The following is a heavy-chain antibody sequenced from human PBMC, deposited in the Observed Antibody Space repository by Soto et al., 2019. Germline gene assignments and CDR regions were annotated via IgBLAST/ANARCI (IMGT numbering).Heavy chain of an antibody. J-gene: IGHJ3*02. CDR1: GFTFSSYA. D-gene: IGHD3-10*01. V-gene: IGHV3-23*01. CDR3: AKDRSDYGSGSYYSEHDAFDI. CDR2: ISGSGGST. Sequence: GGSLRLSCAASGFTFSSYAMSWVRQAPGKGLEWVSAISGSGGSTYYADSVKGRFTISRDNSKNTLYLQMNSLRSEDTAVYYCAKDRSDYGSGSYYSEHDAFDIWGQGTMVTVSS.